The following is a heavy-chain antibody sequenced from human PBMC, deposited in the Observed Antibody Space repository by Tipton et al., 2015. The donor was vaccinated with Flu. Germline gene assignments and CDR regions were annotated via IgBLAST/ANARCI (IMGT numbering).Heavy chain of an antibody. J-gene: IGHJ4*02. CDR2: FSGSGGTT. V-gene: IGHV3-23*01. D-gene: IGHD6-19*01. CDR3: AKVIPELVAGLDY. CDR1: GFTFSRYG. Sequence: GSLRLSCAASGFTFSRYGMSWVRQAPGKGLEWVLGFSGSGGTTYFADSVKGRFTISRDYSKNMLFLQMNSLRAEDTAVYYCAKVIPELVAGLDYWGQGTLVSVSS.